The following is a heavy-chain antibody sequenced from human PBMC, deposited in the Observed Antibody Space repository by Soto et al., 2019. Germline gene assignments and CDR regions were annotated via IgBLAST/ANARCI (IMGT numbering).Heavy chain of an antibody. D-gene: IGHD3-3*01. J-gene: IGHJ5*02. Sequence: GGSLRLSCAASGFTFSSYAMSWVRQAPGKGLEWVSAISGSGGSTYYADSVKGRFTISRDNSKNTLYLQMNSLRAEDTAVYYCAKAGPYYDFWSAIPTTADPWGQGTPVTVSS. CDR1: GFTFSSYA. V-gene: IGHV3-23*01. CDR2: ISGSGGST. CDR3: AKAGPYYDFWSAIPTTADP.